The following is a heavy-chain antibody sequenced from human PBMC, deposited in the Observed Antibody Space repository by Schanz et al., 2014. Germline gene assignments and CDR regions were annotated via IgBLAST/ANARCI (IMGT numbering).Heavy chain of an antibody. CDR3: AGAVATIRADSFDI. CDR1: GFTFSSYG. CDR2: IWYDGSNK. J-gene: IGHJ3*02. Sequence: QVHLVESGGGVVQPGRSLRLSCAASGFTFSSYGMHWVRQAPGRGLEWVALIWYDGSNKYYAESVKGRFTISRDNPKNTLYLQMNSLRAEDTAVYYCAGAVATIRADSFDIWGQGTMVAVSS. V-gene: IGHV3-33*03. D-gene: IGHD5-12*01.